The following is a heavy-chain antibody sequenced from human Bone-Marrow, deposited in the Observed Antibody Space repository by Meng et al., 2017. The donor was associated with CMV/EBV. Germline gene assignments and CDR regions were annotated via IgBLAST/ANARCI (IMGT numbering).Heavy chain of an antibody. J-gene: IGHJ3*02. Sequence: SGPTLVKPTQTLTLTCTLSGFSLSTSGMRVSLVRQPPGKALEWLALIDWDDDKFYSTSLKTRLTISKDTSKNQVVLTMTNMDPVDTAPYYCARQNYDDGFDIWGQGKMVTVSS. CDR2: IDWDDDK. D-gene: IGHD3-22*01. CDR3: ARQNYDDGFDI. CDR1: GFSLSTSGMR. V-gene: IGHV2-70D*14.